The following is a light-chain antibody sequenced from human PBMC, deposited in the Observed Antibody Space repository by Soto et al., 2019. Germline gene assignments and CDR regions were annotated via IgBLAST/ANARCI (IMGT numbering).Light chain of an antibody. CDR3: QQYGSTPPGS. J-gene: IGKJ2*03. V-gene: IGKV3-20*01. CDR1: QSLASNY. CDR2: GAS. Sequence: IVLTQSPGTLSLSPGERATLSCRASQSLASNYLAWYQQKPDQAPRLLIYGASNRAAGIPDRFSGSGSGTEFTVTISKVEPEDFAVYYCQQYGSTPPGSFGRGTRLEIK.